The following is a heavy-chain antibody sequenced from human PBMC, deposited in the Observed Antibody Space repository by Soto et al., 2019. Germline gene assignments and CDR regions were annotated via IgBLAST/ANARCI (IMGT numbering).Heavy chain of an antibody. J-gene: IGHJ4*02. Sequence: EVQLLESGGGLVQPGGSLRLSCAASGFTFSGYAMSWVRQAPGKGLEWVSAISGSGGSTYYADSVKGRFTISRDNSKNTRYLQMNSLRAEDTAVYYCAKDPAAAAGKYSSGSIGFDYWGQGTLVTVSS. D-gene: IGHD6-19*01. V-gene: IGHV3-23*01. CDR2: ISGSGGST. CDR1: GFTFSGYA. CDR3: AKDPAAAAGKYSSGSIGFDY.